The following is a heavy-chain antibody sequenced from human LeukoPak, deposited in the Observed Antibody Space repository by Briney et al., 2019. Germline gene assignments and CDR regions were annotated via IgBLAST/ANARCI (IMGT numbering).Heavy chain of an antibody. CDR1: GFTFSSYA. D-gene: IGHD3-16*01. CDR3: ARGSPFDY. Sequence: GGSLRLSCAASGFTFSSYAMTWVRQAPGKGLEWVSVISGSDDNTYYADSVKGRFTISRDNSKNTLYLQMSSLRAEDTAVYFCARGSPFDYWGQGTLVTVSS. J-gene: IGHJ4*02. V-gene: IGHV3-23*01. CDR2: ISGSDDNT.